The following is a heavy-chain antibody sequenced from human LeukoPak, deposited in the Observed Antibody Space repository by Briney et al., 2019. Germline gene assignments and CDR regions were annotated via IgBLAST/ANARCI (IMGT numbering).Heavy chain of an antibody. V-gene: IGHV4-34*01. CDR2: INHSGST. CDR1: GGSFSGYY. CDR3: ARPSTLLWFGEGAFDI. D-gene: IGHD3-10*01. J-gene: IGHJ3*02. Sequence: PSETLSLTCAVYGGSFSGYYWSWIRQPPGKGLEWIGEINHSGSTNYNPSLKSRVTISVDTSKNQFSLKLSSVTAAGTAVYYCARPSTLLWFGEGAFDIWGQGTMVTVSS.